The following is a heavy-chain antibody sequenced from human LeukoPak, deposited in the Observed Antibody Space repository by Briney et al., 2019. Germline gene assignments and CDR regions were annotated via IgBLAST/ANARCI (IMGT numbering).Heavy chain of an antibody. CDR3: AKAPAPYYYYYGMDV. CDR2: ISDNGVTR. CDR1: GLTFSSYV. Sequence: GGSLRLSCAASGLTFSSYVMTWVRQAPGKGLEWVSSISDNGVTRYYADSVKGRFTISRDNSDNTVYLQMNSLRAEDTAIYYCAKAPAPYYYYYGMDVWGQGTAVTVPS. V-gene: IGHV3-23*01. J-gene: IGHJ6*02.